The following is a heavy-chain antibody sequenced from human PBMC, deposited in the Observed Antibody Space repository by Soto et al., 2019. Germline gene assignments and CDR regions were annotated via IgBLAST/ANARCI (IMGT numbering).Heavy chain of an antibody. CDR1: GFTVSRNY. Sequence: GGSLRLSCAASGFTVSRNYMSWVRQAPGKGLEWVSVTYSGGSTYYADSVKGRFTISRDNSKSTLYLQMNSLRAEDTALYYCAKGRSYYYYYGVDVWGQGTTVTVSS. CDR3: AKGRSYYYYYGVDV. CDR2: TYSGGST. V-gene: IGHV3-53*01. J-gene: IGHJ6*02.